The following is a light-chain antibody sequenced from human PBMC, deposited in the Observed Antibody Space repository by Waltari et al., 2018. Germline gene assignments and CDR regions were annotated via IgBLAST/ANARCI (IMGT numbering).Light chain of an antibody. CDR2: EVT. Sequence: QSALTQPASVSGSPGQSITISCAGTISDVGNYTLSSWYQHNAGEAPKLMIYEVTKRPSGVSNRFSGSKSGNTASLTISGLQAEDEADYYCCSYASGSTFVFGGGTKLTVL. CDR3: CSYASGSTFV. J-gene: IGLJ2*01. CDR1: ISDVGNYTL. V-gene: IGLV2-23*02.